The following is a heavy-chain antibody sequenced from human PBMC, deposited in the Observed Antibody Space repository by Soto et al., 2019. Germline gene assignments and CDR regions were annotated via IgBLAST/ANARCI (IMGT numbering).Heavy chain of an antibody. J-gene: IGHJ6*02. Sequence: PGGSLRLSCAASGFTFSSYAMSWVRQAPGQGLEWVSTISSSGDSTYYADSVKGRFTISRDNSKNTLYLQMNSLRAEDTAVYYCAKDRDGAAAGPTKFYGMDVWGQGTKVTVSS. V-gene: IGHV3-23*01. CDR3: AKDRDGAAAGPTKFYGMDV. CDR2: ISSSGDST. CDR1: GFTFSSYA. D-gene: IGHD6-13*01.